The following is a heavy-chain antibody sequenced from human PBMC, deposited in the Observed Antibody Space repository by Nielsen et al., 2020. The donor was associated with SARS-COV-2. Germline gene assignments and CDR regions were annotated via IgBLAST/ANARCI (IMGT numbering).Heavy chain of an antibody. Sequence: SETLSLTCAVYGGSFSGYYWSWIRQPPGKGLEWIGEINHSGSTNYNPSLKSRVTISVDTSKNQFSLKLSSVTAADTAVYYCARGRWELHYWGQGTLVTVSS. CDR2: INHSGST. CDR1: GGSFSGYY. J-gene: IGHJ4*02. CDR3: ARGRWELHY. V-gene: IGHV4-34*01. D-gene: IGHD1-26*01.